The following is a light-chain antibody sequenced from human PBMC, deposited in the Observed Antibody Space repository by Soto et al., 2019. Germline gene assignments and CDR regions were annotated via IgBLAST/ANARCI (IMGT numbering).Light chain of an antibody. J-gene: IGKJ1*01. Sequence: EIVLTQSPGTLSLSPGERATLSCRASQSVSSSYLAWYQQKPGQTPRLLIYGASGRATGIPDRFSGSGSGTDFTLTISILEPEDFAVYYCQQYGSSPTWTFGQGTKVEIK. CDR2: GAS. CDR1: QSVSSSY. V-gene: IGKV3-20*01. CDR3: QQYGSSPTWT.